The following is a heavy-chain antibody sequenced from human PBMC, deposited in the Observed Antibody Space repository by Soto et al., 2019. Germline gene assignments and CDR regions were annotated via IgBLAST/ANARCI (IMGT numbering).Heavy chain of an antibody. V-gene: IGHV1-46*01. CDR1: GYTFTSYY. Sequence: ASVKVYCKAAGYTFTSYYMHWVRQAPGQGLEWMGIINPSGGSTSYAQKFQGRVTMTRDTSTSTVYMELSSLRSEDTAVYYCARDQRGGSFDYWGQGTLVTVSS. D-gene: IGHD3-16*01. CDR2: INPSGGST. J-gene: IGHJ4*02. CDR3: ARDQRGGSFDY.